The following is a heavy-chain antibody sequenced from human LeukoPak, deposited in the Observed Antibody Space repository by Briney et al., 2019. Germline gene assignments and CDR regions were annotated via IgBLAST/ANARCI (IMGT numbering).Heavy chain of an antibody. Sequence: ASVMVSCKSSGSTFTGYYKHLVRQAPGQGLEWMGIINPSGGSTSYAQKFQDRVTITSDTSTKTIYMDLSSSRTEDTAVYYCARGLGVASALDPWGQGTLVTVSS. D-gene: IGHD5-12*01. CDR1: GSTFTGYY. CDR3: ARGLGVASALDP. V-gene: IGHV1-46*01. J-gene: IGHJ5*02. CDR2: INPSGGST.